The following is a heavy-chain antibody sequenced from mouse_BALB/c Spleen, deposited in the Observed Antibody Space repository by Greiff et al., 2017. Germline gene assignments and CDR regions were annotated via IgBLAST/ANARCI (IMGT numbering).Heavy chain of an antibody. J-gene: IGHJ2*01. CDR2: IDPANGNT. V-gene: IGHV14-3*02. CDR1: GFNIKDTY. Sequence: EVHLVESGAELVKPGASVKLSCTASGFNIKDTYMHWVKQRPEQGLEWIGRIDPANGNTKYDPKFQGKATITADTSSNTAYLQLSSLTSEDTAVYYCAREDPYYFDYWGQGTTLTVSS. CDR3: AREDPYYFDY.